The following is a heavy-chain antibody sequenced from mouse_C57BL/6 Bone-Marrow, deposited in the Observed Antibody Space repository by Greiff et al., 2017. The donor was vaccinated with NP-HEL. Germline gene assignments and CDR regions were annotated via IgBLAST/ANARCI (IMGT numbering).Heavy chain of an antibody. CDR3: TVALRYYFDY. J-gene: IGHJ2*01. CDR1: GFTFSNYW. V-gene: IGHV6-3*01. CDR2: IRLKSDNYAT. Sequence: DVQLQESGGGLVQPGGSMKLSCVASGFTFSNYWMNWVRQSPEKGLEWVAQIRLKSDNYATHYAESVKGRFTISRDDSKSSVYLQMNNLRAEDTGIYYCTVALRYYFDYWGQGTTLTVSS. D-gene: IGHD1-1*01.